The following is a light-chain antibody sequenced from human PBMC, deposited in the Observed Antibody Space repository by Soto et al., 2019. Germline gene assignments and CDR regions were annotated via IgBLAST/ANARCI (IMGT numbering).Light chain of an antibody. CDR2: EVS. Sequence: QSVLTQPASVSGSPGQSITISCNGTTSDIGAYNYVSWYQQHAGKAPKLIIYEVSRRPSGVSNRFSGSKSGSTASLTISGLQAEDEALYYCGSSSGITTILFATGTKVIVL. CDR3: GSSSGITTIL. J-gene: IGLJ1*01. CDR1: TSDIGAYNY. V-gene: IGLV2-14*01.